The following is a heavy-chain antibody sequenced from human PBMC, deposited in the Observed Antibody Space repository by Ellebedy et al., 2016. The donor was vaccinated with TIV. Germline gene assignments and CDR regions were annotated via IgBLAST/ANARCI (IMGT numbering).Heavy chain of an antibody. D-gene: IGHD6-6*01. V-gene: IGHV1-2*02. CDR3: ARDPGGSSSSGPLDY. J-gene: IGHJ4*02. Sequence: ASVKVSCKASGYTFTAYHIHWVRQAPGQGLEWMGWINPNSGGTNYAQKFQGRVTMTRDTSISTAYMELSRLRSDDTAVYYCARDPGGSSSSGPLDYWGQGTLVTVSS. CDR2: INPNSGGT. CDR1: GYTFTAYH.